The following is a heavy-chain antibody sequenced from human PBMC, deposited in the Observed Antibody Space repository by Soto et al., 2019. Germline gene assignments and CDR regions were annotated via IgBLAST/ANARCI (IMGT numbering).Heavy chain of an antibody. CDR2: ISWNSGSI. CDR1: GFTFDDYA. D-gene: IGHD1-7*01. J-gene: IGHJ4*02. CDR3: VRSFHWNYEGGFDF. V-gene: IGHV3-9*01. Sequence: EVQLVESGGGLVQPGRSLRLSCAASGFTFDDYAMHWVRQGPGKGLEWVSGISWNSGSIGYADSVKGRFTISRDNAKNALYLQMNSLSAEDTALYYCVRSFHWNYEGGFDFWGQGTLVTVSS.